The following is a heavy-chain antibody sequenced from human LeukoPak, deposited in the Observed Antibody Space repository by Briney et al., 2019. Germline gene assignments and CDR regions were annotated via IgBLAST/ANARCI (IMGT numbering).Heavy chain of an antibody. J-gene: IGHJ5*02. V-gene: IGHV4-31*03. CDR3: ARDLSSATFQLDL. CDR2: INYRGST. Sequence: SQTLSLTCTVSGGSISSGGYYWSWIRQHPGKGLEWIGFINYRGSTYYNPSLKSRITISVDTSKNQFSLKLSSLTAADTAVYYCARDLSSATFQLDLWGQGTVVTVSS. CDR1: GGSISSGGYY. D-gene: IGHD2/OR15-2a*01.